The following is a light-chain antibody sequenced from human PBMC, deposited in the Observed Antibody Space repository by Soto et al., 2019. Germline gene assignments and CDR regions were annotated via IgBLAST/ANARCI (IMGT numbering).Light chain of an antibody. Sequence: QSALTQPASVSGSPGQSITLSCTGTSSDVGGYNYVSWYQQHPGKAPKLMIYDVSNRPSGVSNRFSGSKSGNTASLTISGVQAEDEADYYCSSYTSSSNVVFGGGTKVTVL. CDR3: SSYTSSSNVV. V-gene: IGLV2-14*01. CDR1: SSDVGGYNY. CDR2: DVS. J-gene: IGLJ2*01.